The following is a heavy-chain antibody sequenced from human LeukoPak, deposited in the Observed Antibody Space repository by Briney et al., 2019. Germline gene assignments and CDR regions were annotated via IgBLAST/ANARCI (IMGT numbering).Heavy chain of an antibody. CDR3: ARASRLLRYFDWLLPNDY. Sequence: GASVKVSCKASGYTFTSYGISWVRQAPGHGLEGMGWISAYNGNTNYAQKLQGRVTMTTDTSTSTAYMELRSLRSDDTAVYYCARASRLLRYFDWLLPNDYWGQGTLVTVSS. J-gene: IGHJ4*02. CDR2: ISAYNGNT. D-gene: IGHD3-9*01. V-gene: IGHV1-18*01. CDR1: GYTFTSYG.